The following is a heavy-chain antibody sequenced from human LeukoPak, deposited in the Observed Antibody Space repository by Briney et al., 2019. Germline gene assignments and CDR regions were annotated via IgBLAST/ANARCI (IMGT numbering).Heavy chain of an antibody. Sequence: PGGSLRLSCAASGFTFDDYAMHWVRQAPGKGLEWVSGISWNSGSIGYADSVKGRFTISRDNAKNSLYLQMNSLRAEDTALYYCAKDMAGGSSGWSGSGYFDYWGQGTLVTVSS. CDR2: ISWNSGSI. D-gene: IGHD6-19*01. CDR1: GFTFDDYA. V-gene: IGHV3-9*01. CDR3: AKDMAGGSSGWSGSGYFDY. J-gene: IGHJ4*02.